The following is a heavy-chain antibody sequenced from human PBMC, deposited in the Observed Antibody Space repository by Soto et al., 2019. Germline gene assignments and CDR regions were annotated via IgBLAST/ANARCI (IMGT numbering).Heavy chain of an antibody. CDR2: IGSSSSTI. Sequence: PGGSLRLSCAASGFTFSIYNMNWVRQAPGKGLEWVSYIGSSSSTIYYADSVKGRFTISRDNARNSLYLQMNSLRDEDTAVYYCARGGYSSGWYEAFDIWGQGTMVTVS. CDR3: ARGGYSSGWYEAFDI. D-gene: IGHD6-19*01. J-gene: IGHJ3*02. CDR1: GFTFSIYN. V-gene: IGHV3-48*02.